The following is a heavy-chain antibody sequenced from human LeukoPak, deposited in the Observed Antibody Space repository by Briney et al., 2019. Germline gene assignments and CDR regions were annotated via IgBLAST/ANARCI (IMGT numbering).Heavy chain of an antibody. CDR3: ARGYSYYDFWSGWGGGMDV. J-gene: IGHJ6*02. Sequence: GGSLRLSCAASGFTVSSNYMSWVRQAPGKGLEWVSVIYSGGSTYYADSVKGRFTISRDSSKNTLYLQMNSLRAEDTAVYYCARGYSYYDFWSGWGGGMDVWGQGTTVTVSS. D-gene: IGHD3-3*01. CDR2: IYSGGST. V-gene: IGHV3-53*01. CDR1: GFTVSSNY.